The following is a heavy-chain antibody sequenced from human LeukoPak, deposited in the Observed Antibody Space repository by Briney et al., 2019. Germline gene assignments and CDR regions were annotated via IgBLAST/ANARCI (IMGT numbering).Heavy chain of an antibody. D-gene: IGHD6-19*01. CDR3: ARAEGEWLADWYFDL. Sequence: SVKVSCKASGGTFSSYAISWVRQAPGQGLEWMGRIIPILGIANYAQKFQGRVTITADESTSTAYMELSCLRSEDTAVYYCARAEGEWLADWYFDLWGRGTLVTVSS. CDR2: IIPILGIA. CDR1: GGTFSSYA. J-gene: IGHJ2*01. V-gene: IGHV1-69*04.